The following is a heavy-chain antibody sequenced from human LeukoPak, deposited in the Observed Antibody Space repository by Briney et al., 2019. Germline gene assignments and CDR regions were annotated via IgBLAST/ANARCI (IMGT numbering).Heavy chain of an antibody. D-gene: IGHD6-19*01. J-gene: IGHJ4*02. Sequence: GGSLRLSCAASGFTFSSYWMHWVRQAPGKGLVWVSRIKSDGSNTNYADSVKGRFTISRDNAKNTLHLQMNSLRAEDTAVYYCAKGRRAVAATYYFDYWGQGTLVTVSS. CDR2: IKSDGSNT. CDR3: AKGRRAVAATYYFDY. V-gene: IGHV3-74*01. CDR1: GFTFSSYW.